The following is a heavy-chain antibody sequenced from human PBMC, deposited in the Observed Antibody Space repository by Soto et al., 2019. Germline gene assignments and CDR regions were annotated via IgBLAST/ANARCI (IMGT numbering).Heavy chain of an antibody. D-gene: IGHD3-10*01. CDR1: GGSISSSNW. Sequence: TSETLSLTCAVSGGSISSSNWWSWVRQPPGKGLEWIGEIYHSGSTNYNPSLKSRLTMSVDKSKNQFSLRLSSVTAADMAVYYCARAVAPYFGTWFDPWGQGILVTVSS. J-gene: IGHJ5*02. CDR3: ARAVAPYFGTWFDP. V-gene: IGHV4-4*02. CDR2: IYHSGST.